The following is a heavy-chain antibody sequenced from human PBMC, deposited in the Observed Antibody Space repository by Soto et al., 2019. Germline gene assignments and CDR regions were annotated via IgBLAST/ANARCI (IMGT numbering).Heavy chain of an antibody. V-gene: IGHV3-30*03. CDR3: ARAIYGSGRNLDY. CDR1: GFTFSSYG. CDR2: ISYDGSNK. D-gene: IGHD3-10*01. J-gene: IGHJ4*02. Sequence: ESGGGVVQPGRSLRLSCAASGFTFSSYGMHWVRQAPGKGLEWVAVISYDGSNKYYADSVKGRFTISRDNSKNTLYLQMNSLRAEDTAVYYCARAIYGSGRNLDYWGQGTLVTVSS.